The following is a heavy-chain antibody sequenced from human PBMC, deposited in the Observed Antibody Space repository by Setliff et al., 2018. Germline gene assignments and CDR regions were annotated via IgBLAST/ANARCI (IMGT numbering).Heavy chain of an antibody. CDR2: IRYDGSNK. J-gene: IGHJ6*02. CDR3: AKDRSSYYYGSGSYFYGMDV. Sequence: GGSLRLSCAASGFTFSSYGMHWVRQAPGKGLEWVAFIRYDGSNKYYADSVKGRFTISRDYSKNTLYLQMNSLRAEDTAVYYCAKDRSSYYYGSGSYFYGMDVWGQGTTVTVSS. V-gene: IGHV3-30*02. D-gene: IGHD3-10*01. CDR1: GFTFSSYG.